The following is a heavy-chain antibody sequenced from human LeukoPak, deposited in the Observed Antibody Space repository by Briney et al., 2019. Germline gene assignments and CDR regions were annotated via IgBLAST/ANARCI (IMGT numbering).Heavy chain of an antibody. Sequence: GGSLRLSCAASGFTFGDYTMHWVRQAPGKGLEWVSLISWDGESTFYGDSVRGRFTVSRDNIKNSLYLQMNSLRTEDTALYYCAKGTSSWHEFDYWGQGTLVTVSS. CDR2: ISWDGEST. V-gene: IGHV3-43*01. D-gene: IGHD6-13*01. CDR1: GFTFGDYT. J-gene: IGHJ4*02. CDR3: AKGTSSWHEFDY.